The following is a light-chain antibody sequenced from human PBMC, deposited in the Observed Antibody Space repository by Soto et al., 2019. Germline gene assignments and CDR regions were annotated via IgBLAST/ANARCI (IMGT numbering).Light chain of an antibody. V-gene: IGKV1-5*01. CDR2: DAS. CDR1: QTIRNW. CDR3: QQTHAVPLT. Sequence: DIQMTQSPSTLSASVGDRVTITCRASQTIRNWLAWYQQKPDKVPKLLIFDASSLESGVPSRFSGSGYGTDFTLTINNLHPEDSATYYCQQTHAVPLTFGQGTRLEIK. J-gene: IGKJ5*01.